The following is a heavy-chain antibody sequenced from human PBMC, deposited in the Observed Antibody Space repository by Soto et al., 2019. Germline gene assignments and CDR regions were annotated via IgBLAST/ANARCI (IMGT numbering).Heavy chain of an antibody. J-gene: IGHJ4*01. Sequence: PGESLKISCKGSGYSFTNYWIGWVRQMSGKGLEWMGIIYPGDSDTRYSPSFQGQVTISVDKSISTAYLQWSSLKASDTAMYYCAKTGGTSLYGIVYWGHGTQVTVSS. CDR1: GYSFTNYW. V-gene: IGHV5-51*01. D-gene: IGHD2-2*01. CDR3: AKTGGTSLYGIVY. CDR2: IYPGDSDT.